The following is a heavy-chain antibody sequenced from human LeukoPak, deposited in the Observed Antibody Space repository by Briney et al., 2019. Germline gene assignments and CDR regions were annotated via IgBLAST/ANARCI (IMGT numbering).Heavy chain of an antibody. J-gene: IGHJ6*03. D-gene: IGHD3-10*01. Sequence: SETLSLICAVYGGSFSGYYWSWIRQPPGKGLEWIGEINHSGSTNYNPSLKSRVTISVDTSKNQFSLKLSSVTAADTAVYYCARGVTMVRGFYYYYYMDVWGKGTTVTVSS. V-gene: IGHV4-34*01. CDR2: INHSGST. CDR1: GGSFSGYY. CDR3: ARGVTMVRGFYYYYYMDV.